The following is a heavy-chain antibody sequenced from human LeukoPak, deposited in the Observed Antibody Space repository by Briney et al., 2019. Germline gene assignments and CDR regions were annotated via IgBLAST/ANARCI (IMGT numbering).Heavy chain of an antibody. Sequence: PSESLSLTCTVSGGSIIRNSYYWGWIRQPPGKGLEWIGTVYYSGSTSYNPSLKSRLTISVDTSKNQFSLKLSSVTAADTAIYYCATHVDASIGYYFESWGQGTLVTVSS. V-gene: IGHV4-39*01. CDR1: GGSIIRNSYY. CDR3: ATHVDASIGYYFES. J-gene: IGHJ4*02. D-gene: IGHD6-6*01. CDR2: VYYSGST.